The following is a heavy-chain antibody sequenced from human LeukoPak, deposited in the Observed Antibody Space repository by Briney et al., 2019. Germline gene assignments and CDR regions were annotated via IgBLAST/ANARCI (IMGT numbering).Heavy chain of an antibody. Sequence: ASVKVSCKASGYTFTGYYMHWVRQAPGQGLEWMGWINPNSGGTNYAQKFQGRVTMTRDTSISTAYLELSRLRYDDTAVYYCARGAGAAMVTPDYWGQGTLVTVSS. CDR3: ARGAGAAMVTPDY. V-gene: IGHV1-2*02. D-gene: IGHD5-18*01. J-gene: IGHJ4*02. CDR1: GYTFTGYY. CDR2: INPNSGGT.